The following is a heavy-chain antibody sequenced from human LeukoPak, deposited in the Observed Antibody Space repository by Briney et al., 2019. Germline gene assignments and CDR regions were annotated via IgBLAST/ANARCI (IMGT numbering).Heavy chain of an antibody. D-gene: IGHD3-10*01. V-gene: IGHV4-34*01. CDR2: INHSGST. CDR3: ARDRVTMVRLFDY. J-gene: IGHJ4*02. Sequence: SETLSLTCAVYGGSFSGYYWSWIRQPPGKGLEWIGEINHSGSTNYNPSLKSRVTISVDTSKSQFSLKLSSVTAADTAVYYCARDRVTMVRLFDYWGQGTLVTVSS. CDR1: GGSFSGYY.